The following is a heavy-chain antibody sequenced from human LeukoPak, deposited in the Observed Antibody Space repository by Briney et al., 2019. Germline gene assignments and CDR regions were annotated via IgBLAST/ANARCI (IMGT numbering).Heavy chain of an antibody. CDR3: ARDYSDFDY. Sequence: GGSLRLSCAASGFTFSSYWMSWVRQAPGKGLEWVANIKQDGGEIYYVDSVKGRFTISRDNAKNSLYLQMNSLRAEDTALYYCARDYSDFDYWGQGTLVTVSS. J-gene: IGHJ4*02. CDR2: IKQDGGEI. V-gene: IGHV3-7*03. CDR1: GFTFSSYW. D-gene: IGHD2-15*01.